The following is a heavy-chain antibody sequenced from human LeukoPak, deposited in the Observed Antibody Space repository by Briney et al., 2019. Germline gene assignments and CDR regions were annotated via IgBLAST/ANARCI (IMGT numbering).Heavy chain of an antibody. CDR2: IKSDGSAT. CDR3: AMDINGDLFHV. J-gene: IGHJ4*02. Sequence: PGGSLRLSCAGSEFIFSSYWMHCVRQPPEKGLEWVCSIKSDGSATAYADSVKGRFSMSTDSAKYTASLHMNSLRVEDTAMYYCAMDINGDLFHVWGQGTPVTVSS. CDR1: EFIFSSYW. D-gene: IGHD2-2*03. V-gene: IGHV3-74*01.